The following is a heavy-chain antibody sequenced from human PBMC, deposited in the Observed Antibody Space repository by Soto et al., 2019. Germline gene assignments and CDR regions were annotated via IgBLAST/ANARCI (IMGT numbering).Heavy chain of an antibody. CDR2: IYYSGRT. V-gene: IGHV4-39*01. J-gene: IGHJ5*02. CDR1: GSSIASSRYH. Sequence: SGPLSLTSNGSGSSIASSRYHWGWSRQRRGKGLGWIGSIYYSGRTYDTPSLKSRVTISVDTSKNQFSLKLSSVTAADTAVYYCARHDVSYGQYNWFDPWGQG. D-gene: IGHD5-18*01. CDR3: ARHDVSYGQYNWFDP.